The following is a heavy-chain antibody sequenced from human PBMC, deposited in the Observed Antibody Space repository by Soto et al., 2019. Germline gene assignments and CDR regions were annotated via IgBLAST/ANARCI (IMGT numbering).Heavy chain of an antibody. D-gene: IGHD3-22*01. Sequence: PSETLSLTCTVSGGSISSGDYYWRWIRQPPGKGLEWIGYIYYSGSTYYNPSLKSRVTISVDTSKNQFSLKLSSVTAADTAVYYFARFLEKHYYDSSGYYEDYWGQGTLVTVSS. J-gene: IGHJ4*02. CDR3: ARFLEKHYYDSSGYYEDY. V-gene: IGHV4-30-4*01. CDR2: IYYSGST. CDR1: GGSISSGDYY.